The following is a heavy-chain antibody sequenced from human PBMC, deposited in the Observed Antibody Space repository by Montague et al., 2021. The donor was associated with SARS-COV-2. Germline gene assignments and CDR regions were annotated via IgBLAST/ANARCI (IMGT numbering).Heavy chain of an antibody. V-gene: IGHV3-7*01. J-gene: IGHJ4*02. CDR1: GLAISMYW. CDR3: GFNSVAGAGDS. D-gene: IGHD6-13*01. CDR2: IKQDGSET. Sequence: SLRLSCAASGLAISMYWMTWVRQAPGKGLEWVANIKQDGSETYYADSVKGRLSISRDNTKNSLYLQLNSLRADDTAVYYCGFNSVAGAGDSLGQGTLVTVSS.